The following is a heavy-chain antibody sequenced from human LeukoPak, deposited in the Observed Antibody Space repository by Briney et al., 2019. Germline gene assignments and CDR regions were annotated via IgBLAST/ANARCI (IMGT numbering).Heavy chain of an antibody. CDR1: GYTFTSYD. D-gene: IGHD3-22*01. CDR2: MNPNSANT. J-gene: IGHJ4*02. CDR3: ARAIKYYYDSSGYYAYYFDY. Sequence: GASVKVSCKASGYTFTSYDTNWVRQATGQGLEWMGWMNPNSANTGYAQKFQGRVTMTRNTSVSTAYMELSNLRSEDTAVYYCARAIKYYYDSSGYYAYYFDYWGQGTLVTVSS. V-gene: IGHV1-8*01.